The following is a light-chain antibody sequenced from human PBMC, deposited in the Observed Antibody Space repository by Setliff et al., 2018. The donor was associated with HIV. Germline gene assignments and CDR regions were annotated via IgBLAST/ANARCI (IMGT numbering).Light chain of an antibody. CDR2: EVT. Sequence: QSVLPQPASVSGSPGQSIIISCTGTSSDVGGYNYVSWYQQHPGKAPKLIIYEVTNRPSGVSDRFSGSKSVNTASLTISGLQTEDEADYYCNSYTTSGTRVFGTGTKVTVL. CDR3: NSYTTSGTRV. J-gene: IGLJ1*01. CDR1: SSDVGGYNY. V-gene: IGLV2-14*01.